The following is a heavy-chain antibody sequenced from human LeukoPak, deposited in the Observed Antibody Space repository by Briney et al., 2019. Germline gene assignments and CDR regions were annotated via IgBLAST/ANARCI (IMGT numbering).Heavy chain of an antibody. CDR3: ARRYSGSYYDFDY. CDR1: GFTFSSYW. Sequence: PGGSLRLSCAASGFTFSSYWMHWVRQAPGKGLVWVSRINSDGSSTSYADSVKGRFTISRDNAKNTLYLQMNSPRAEDTAVYYCARRYSGSYYDFDYWGQGTLVTVSS. D-gene: IGHD1-26*01. J-gene: IGHJ4*02. CDR2: INSDGSST. V-gene: IGHV3-74*01.